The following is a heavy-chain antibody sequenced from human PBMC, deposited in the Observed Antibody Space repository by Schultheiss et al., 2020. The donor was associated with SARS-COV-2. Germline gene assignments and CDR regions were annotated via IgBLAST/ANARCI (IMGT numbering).Heavy chain of an antibody. J-gene: IGHJ4*02. CDR2: IIPIFGTA. CDR1: GYTFTSYG. D-gene: IGHD3-10*01. CDR3: ARATYYYGSGSYYGAGD. Sequence: SVKVSCKASGYTFTSYGISWVRQAPGQGLEWMGGIIPIFGTANYAQKFQGRVTITADESTSTAYMELSSLRSEDTAVYYCARATYYYGSGSYYGAGDWGQGTLVTVSS. V-gene: IGHV1-69*13.